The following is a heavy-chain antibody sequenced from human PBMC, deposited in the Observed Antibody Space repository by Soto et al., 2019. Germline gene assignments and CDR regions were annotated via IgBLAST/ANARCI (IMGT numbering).Heavy chain of an antibody. D-gene: IGHD3-22*01. J-gene: IGHJ1*01. V-gene: IGHV3-23*04. CDR1: GITISNYP. CDR3: VKDDGGYPSTAPH. CDR2: SSGSGDRT. Sequence: EVQLVESGGGLVQPGGSLRLSCAASGITISNYPMSWVRQAPGKGLDWVSGSSGSGDRTYYADSAKGRFTISKDISMNVLSLQLDILRVEDTAVYFCVKDDGGYPSTAPHWGQGTLVTV.